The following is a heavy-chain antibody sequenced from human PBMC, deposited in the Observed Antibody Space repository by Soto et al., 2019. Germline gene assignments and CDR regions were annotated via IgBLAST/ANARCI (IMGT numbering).Heavy chain of an antibody. J-gene: IGHJ4*02. D-gene: IGHD3-22*01. V-gene: IGHV3-30*18. CDR1: GFTFSSYG. Sequence: QVQLVESGGGVVQPGRSLRLSCAASGFTFSSYGMHWVRQAPGKGLERVAVISYDGSNKYYADSVKGRFTISRDNSKNTLYLQMNSLRAEDTAVYYCAKRVRVIVVVITTTGGYWGQGTLVTVSS. CDR2: ISYDGSNK. CDR3: AKRVRVIVVVITTTGGY.